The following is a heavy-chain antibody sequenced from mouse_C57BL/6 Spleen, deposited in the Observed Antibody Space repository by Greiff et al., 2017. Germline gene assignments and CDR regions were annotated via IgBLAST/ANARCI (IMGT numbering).Heavy chain of an antibody. Sequence: QVQLQQSGAELVKPGASVKISCKASGYAFSSYWMNWVKQRPGKGLEWIGQIYPGDGDTNYNGKFKGKATLTADKSSSTAYMQLSSLTSEDSAVYFCARSGGFHWYFDVWGTGTTVTVSS. J-gene: IGHJ1*03. CDR1: GYAFSSYW. D-gene: IGHD3-1*01. CDR2: IYPGDGDT. V-gene: IGHV1-80*01. CDR3: ARSGGFHWYFDV.